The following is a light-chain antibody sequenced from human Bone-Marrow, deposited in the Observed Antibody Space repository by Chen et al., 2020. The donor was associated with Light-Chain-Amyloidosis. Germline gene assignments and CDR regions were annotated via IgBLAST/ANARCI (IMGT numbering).Light chain of an antibody. CDR3: QQYYISPLT. CDR1: QSVLFTSNNKNY. CDR2: WAS. J-gene: IGKJ4*01. V-gene: IGKV4-1*01. Sequence: IVLTQSPDSLTVSLGERATIKLESSQSVLFTSNNKNYLAWYQQRPGQPPKLLISWASTRESGVPDRFSGSGSGTHFTLNIRRLRAEDVAVYYCQQYYISPLTFGGGTKVEVK.